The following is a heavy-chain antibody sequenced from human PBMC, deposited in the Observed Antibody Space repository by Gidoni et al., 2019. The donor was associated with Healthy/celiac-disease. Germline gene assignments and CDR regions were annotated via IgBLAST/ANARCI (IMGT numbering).Heavy chain of an antibody. Sequence: QVQLQESGPGLVKPSQTLSLTCTVSGGSIRSGGYYWSWIRQHPGKGLEWIGYIYYSGSTYYNPSLKSRVTISVDTSKNQFSLKLSSVTAADTAVYYCARLKDMYYYDSSGYYYIDYWGQGTLVTVSS. CDR3: ARLKDMYYYDSSGYYYIDY. CDR2: IYYSGST. CDR1: GGSIRSGGYY. D-gene: IGHD3-22*01. J-gene: IGHJ4*02. V-gene: IGHV4-31*03.